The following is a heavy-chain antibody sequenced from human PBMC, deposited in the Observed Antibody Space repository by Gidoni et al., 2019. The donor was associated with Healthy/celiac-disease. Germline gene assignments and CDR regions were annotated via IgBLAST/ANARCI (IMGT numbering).Heavy chain of an antibody. CDR1: GFTFSSYG. Sequence: QVQLVESGGALVQPGRSLRLSCAASGFTFSSYGMNWVRQAPGKGLEWVAVIWYDGSNKYYADSVKGRFTISRDNSKNTLYLQMNSLRAEDTAVYYCARDGRVVPGAFDYWGQGTLVTVSS. V-gene: IGHV3-33*01. D-gene: IGHD2-15*01. J-gene: IGHJ4*02. CDR2: IWYDGSNK. CDR3: ARDGRVVPGAFDY.